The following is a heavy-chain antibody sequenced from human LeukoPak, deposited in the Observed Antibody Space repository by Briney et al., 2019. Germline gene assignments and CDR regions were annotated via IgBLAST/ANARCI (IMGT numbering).Heavy chain of an antibody. J-gene: IGHJ4*02. CDR2: IYYSGST. V-gene: IGHV4-39*01. Sequence: SETLSLTCTVSGGSISSSSYYWGWIRQPPGKGLEWIGSIYYSGSTYYNPSLKSRVTISVDTSKNQFSLKLSSVTAADTAEYYCARLEMATINYWGQGTLVTVSS. CDR1: GGSISSSSYY. CDR3: ARLEMATINY. D-gene: IGHD5-24*01.